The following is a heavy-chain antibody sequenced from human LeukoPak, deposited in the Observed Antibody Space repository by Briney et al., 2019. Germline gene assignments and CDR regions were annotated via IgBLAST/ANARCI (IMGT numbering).Heavy chain of an antibody. V-gene: IGHV4-30-4*01. D-gene: IGHD3-16*02. CDR2: IYYSGST. CDR3: AAFGGVIVPLDY. Sequence: SQTLSFTCTVSGGSISSGDYYWSWIRQPPGKGLEWIGYIYYSGSTNYNPSLKSRVTISVDTSKNQFSLKLSSVTAADTAVYYCAAFGGVIVPLDYWGQGTLVTVSS. J-gene: IGHJ4*02. CDR1: GGSISSGDYY.